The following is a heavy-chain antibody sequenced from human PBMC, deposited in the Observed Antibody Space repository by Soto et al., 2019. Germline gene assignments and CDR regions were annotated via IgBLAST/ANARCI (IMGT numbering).Heavy chain of an antibody. CDR1: GGTFSSYT. CDR2: IIPMLGIA. D-gene: IGHD3-10*01. V-gene: IGHV1-69*02. CDR3: ARGAWFGENYGMDV. Sequence: QVQLVQSGAEVKKPGSSVKVSCKASGGTFSSYTISWVRQAPGLGLEWMGRIIPMLGIANSAQKFQGRVTITADKSTSTAYMELSSLRSEDTAVYYCARGAWFGENYGMDVWGQGTTVTVSS. J-gene: IGHJ6*02.